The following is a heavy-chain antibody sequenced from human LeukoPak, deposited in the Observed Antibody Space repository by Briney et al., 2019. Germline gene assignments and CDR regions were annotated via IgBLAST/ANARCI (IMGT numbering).Heavy chain of an antibody. V-gene: IGHV5-10-1*01. Sequence: GESLKISCKGSGYSFTSYWISWVRQMPGKGLEWMGRFDPSDSYTNYSPSFQGHVTISADKSISTAYLQWSSLKASDTAMYYCARRIHPKIIAAAPFDPWGQGTLVTVSS. CDR3: ARRIHPKIIAAAPFDP. D-gene: IGHD6-13*01. CDR1: GYSFTSYW. J-gene: IGHJ5*02. CDR2: FDPSDSYT.